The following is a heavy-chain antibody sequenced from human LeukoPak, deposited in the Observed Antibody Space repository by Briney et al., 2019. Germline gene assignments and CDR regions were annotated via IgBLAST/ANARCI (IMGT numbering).Heavy chain of an antibody. CDR1: GFTFSDYY. CDR2: ISSSGSTI. Sequence: GGSLRLSCAASGFTFSDYYMSWIRQAPGKGLEWVSYISSSGSTIYYADSVKGRFTISRDNAKNSLYLQMNSLRAEDTAVYYCARVIMLEYYYYYMDVWGKGTTVTVSS. CDR3: ARVIMLEYYYYYMDV. D-gene: IGHD2-8*01. J-gene: IGHJ6*03. V-gene: IGHV3-11*04.